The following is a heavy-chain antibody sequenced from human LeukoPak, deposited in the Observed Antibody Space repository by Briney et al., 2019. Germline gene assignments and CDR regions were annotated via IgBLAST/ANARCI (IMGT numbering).Heavy chain of an antibody. Sequence: GGSLRISCAASGFTFSNYWMTWVRQAPGKGLEWVANIKPDGSAQYYADSVRGRFTISRDSAKNSVFLQMNSLRAEDTAVYYCATSGSYFRYYFDHWGQGTLVTVSS. CDR2: IKPDGSAQ. D-gene: IGHD1-26*01. CDR1: GFTFSNYW. CDR3: ATSGSYFRYYFDH. V-gene: IGHV3-7*01. J-gene: IGHJ4*02.